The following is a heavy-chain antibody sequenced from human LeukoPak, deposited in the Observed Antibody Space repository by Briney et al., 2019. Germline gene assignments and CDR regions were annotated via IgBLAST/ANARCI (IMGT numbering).Heavy chain of an antibody. Sequence: SETLSLTCAVYGGSFSGYYWSWIRQPPRKGQEWIGEINHSGTTNYNPSLKSRVTISVDTSKNQFSLKLSSVTAADTAVYYCARGVTVADYYYYYGMDVWGQGTTVTVSS. CDR2: INHSGTT. D-gene: IGHD4-23*01. J-gene: IGHJ6*02. V-gene: IGHV4-34*01. CDR3: ARGVTVADYYYYYGMDV. CDR1: GGSFSGYY.